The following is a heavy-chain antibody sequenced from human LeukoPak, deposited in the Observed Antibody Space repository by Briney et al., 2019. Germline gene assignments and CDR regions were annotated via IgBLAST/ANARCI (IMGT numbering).Heavy chain of an antibody. CDR3: ARDVTVTTGAHWFDP. D-gene: IGHD4-11*01. J-gene: IGHJ5*02. V-gene: IGHV3-21*01. CDR2: ISSSSSYI. CDR1: GFTFSSYS. Sequence: GGSLRLSCAASGFTFSSYSMNWVRQAPGKGLEWVSSISSSSSYIYYADSVKGRFTISRDNAKNSLYLQMNSLRAEDTAVYYCARDVTVTTGAHWFDPWGQGTLVTVSS.